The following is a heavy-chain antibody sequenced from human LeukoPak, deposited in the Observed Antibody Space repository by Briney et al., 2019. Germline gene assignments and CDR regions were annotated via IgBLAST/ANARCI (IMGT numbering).Heavy chain of an antibody. J-gene: IGHJ4*02. CDR2: ISGSGGST. V-gene: IGHV3-23*01. CDR3: AKNEGWDTAMVTGLFDY. D-gene: IGHD5-18*01. Sequence: GGSLRLSCAASGFTFSSYAMSWVRQAPGKGLEWVSAISGSGGSTYYADSVKGRFTISRDNSKNTLYLQMNSLRAEDTAVYYCAKNEGWDTAMVTGLFDYWGQGTLVTVSS. CDR1: GFTFSSYA.